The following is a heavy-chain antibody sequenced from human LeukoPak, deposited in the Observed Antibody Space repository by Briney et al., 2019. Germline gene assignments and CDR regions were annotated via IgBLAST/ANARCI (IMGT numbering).Heavy chain of an antibody. CDR3: AKQTYGVFDY. CDR2: ISASGENT. Sequence: GGSLRLSCAASGFTFSNYAMSWVRQAPGKGLEWVSSISASGENTYYADSVKGRFTISRDNSKNTLYLQMNSLRAEDTAVYYCAKQTYGVFDYWGQGTLVTVSS. V-gene: IGHV3-23*01. CDR1: GFTFSNYA. J-gene: IGHJ4*02. D-gene: IGHD4/OR15-4a*01.